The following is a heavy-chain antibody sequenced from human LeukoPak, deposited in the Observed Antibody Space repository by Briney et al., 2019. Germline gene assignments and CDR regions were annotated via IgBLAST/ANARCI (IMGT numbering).Heavy chain of an antibody. Sequence: GESLKISCKGSGYSFTNYWIGWVRQMPGKGLEWMGIICPGDSDTRYSPSFQGQVTISADKSIGTAYLQWGSLKASDTAMYYCARLRRYCSGGSCYSQNSALGYWGQGTLVTVSS. D-gene: IGHD2-15*01. V-gene: IGHV5-51*01. J-gene: IGHJ4*02. CDR1: GYSFTNYW. CDR2: ICPGDSDT. CDR3: ARLRRYCSGGSCYSQNSALGY.